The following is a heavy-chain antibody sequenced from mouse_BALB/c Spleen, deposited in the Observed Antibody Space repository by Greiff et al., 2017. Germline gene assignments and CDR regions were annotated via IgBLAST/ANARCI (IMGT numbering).Heavy chain of an antibody. Sequence: VQLQQSGPGLVAPSQSLSITCTVSGFSLTGYGVNWVRQPPGKGLEWLGMIWGDGSTDYNSALKSRLSISKDNSKSQVFLKLNSLQTDDTATYYCAKKGMGYYYAMDYWGQGTSVTVSS. CDR2: IWGDGST. CDR1: GFSLTGYG. CDR3: AKKGMGYYYAMDY. J-gene: IGHJ4*01. D-gene: IGHD2-3*01. V-gene: IGHV2-6-7*01.